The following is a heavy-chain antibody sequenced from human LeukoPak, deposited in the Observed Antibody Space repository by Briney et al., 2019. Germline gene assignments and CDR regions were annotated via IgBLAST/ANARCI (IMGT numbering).Heavy chain of an antibody. J-gene: IGHJ6*03. D-gene: IGHD3-10*01. V-gene: IGHV1-18*01. CDR3: ARGLLWFGEIAYYYMDV. CDR1: GYTFTIYG. CDR2: ISAYNGNT. Sequence: ASVKVSCKSSGYTFTIYGISWVRQAPGQGLEWMGWISAYNGNTNYAQKLQGRVTMTTDTSTSTAYMELRSLRSDDTAVYYCARGLLWFGEIAYYYMDVWGKGTTVTISS.